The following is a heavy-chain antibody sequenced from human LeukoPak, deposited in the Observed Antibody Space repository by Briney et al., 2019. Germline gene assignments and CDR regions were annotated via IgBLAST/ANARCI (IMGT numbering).Heavy chain of an antibody. CDR2: ISSSGYTI. CDR1: GFTFSDYQ. Sequence: GGSLRLSCAASGFTFSDYQMSWIRQAPGKGLEWVSYISSSGYTIYYADSVKGRFTISRDNAKNSLYLQMNSLRAEDTAVYYCARESCGGDCYALGIYYGMDVWGQGTTVTVSS. V-gene: IGHV3-11*01. CDR3: ARESCGGDCYALGIYYGMDV. D-gene: IGHD2-21*02. J-gene: IGHJ6*02.